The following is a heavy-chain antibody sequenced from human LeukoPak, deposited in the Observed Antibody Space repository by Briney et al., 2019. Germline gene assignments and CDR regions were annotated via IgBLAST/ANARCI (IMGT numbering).Heavy chain of an antibody. CDR1: GGSFSGYY. V-gene: IGHV4-34*01. CDR3: ARERAVAAPRELNFDY. Sequence: SETLSLTCAVYGGSFSGYYWSWIRQPPGKGLEWIGEINHSGSTNYNPSLKSRVTISVDTSKNQFSLKLRSVTAADTAVYYCARERAVAAPRELNFDYWGQGTLVTVSS. CDR2: INHSGST. J-gene: IGHJ4*02. D-gene: IGHD6-19*01.